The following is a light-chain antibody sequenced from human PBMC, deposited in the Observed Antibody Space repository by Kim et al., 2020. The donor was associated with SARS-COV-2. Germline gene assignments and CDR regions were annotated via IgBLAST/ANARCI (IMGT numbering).Light chain of an antibody. J-gene: IGLJ3*02. V-gene: IGLV2-14*04. CDR3: SSYTSSSTWV. Sequence: QWNTISCTVTASDFGGLNYVSWYQQHPGKAPKLLIYDVSKRPSGVSNRFSGTKSGNTASLTISGLQAEDEADYYCSSYTSSSTWVFGGGTQLTVL. CDR1: ASDFGGLNY. CDR2: DVS.